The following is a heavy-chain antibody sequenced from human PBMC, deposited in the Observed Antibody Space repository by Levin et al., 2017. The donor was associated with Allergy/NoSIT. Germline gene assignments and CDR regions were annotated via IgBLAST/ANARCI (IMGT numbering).Heavy chain of an antibody. CDR3: ARGRVEDGYSYPYFDY. CDR2: IKHDGSFG. J-gene: IGHJ4*02. CDR1: GFTFGDYW. Sequence: LSLTCAASGFTFGDYWMAWVRQAPGKGLEWVASIKHDGSFGYYVDSVKGRFTISKDNAKNSLYLQMNSLRSDDMAMYYCARGRVEDGYSYPYFDYWGQGTLVTVSS. V-gene: IGHV3-7*01. D-gene: IGHD5-24*01.